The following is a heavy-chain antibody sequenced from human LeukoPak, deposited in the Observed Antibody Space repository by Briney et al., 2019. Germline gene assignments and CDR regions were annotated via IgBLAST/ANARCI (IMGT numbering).Heavy chain of an antibody. CDR3: ARDYDYGGNWFDP. CDR2: INSYGSST. V-gene: IGHV3-74*01. J-gene: IGHJ5*02. Sequence: GGSLRLSCAASGFTFSSSWMHWVRQAPRKGLVWVSRINSYGSSTSYADSVKGRFTISRDNAKNTLYLQMNSLRAEDTAVYYCARDYDYGGNWFDPWGQGTLVTVSS. CDR1: GFTFSSSW. D-gene: IGHD4-23*01.